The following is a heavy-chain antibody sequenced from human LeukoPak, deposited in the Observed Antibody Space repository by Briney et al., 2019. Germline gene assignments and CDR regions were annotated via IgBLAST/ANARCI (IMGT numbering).Heavy chain of an antibody. Sequence: GSLRLSCAASGFIFSSYAMSWIRQPPGKGLEWIGEINHSGSTNYNPSLKSRVTISVDTSKNQFSLKLSSVTAADTAVYYCARGSYGGNSSVFDYWGQGTLVTVSS. CDR3: ARGSYGGNSSVFDY. V-gene: IGHV4-34*01. J-gene: IGHJ4*02. CDR2: INHSGST. CDR1: GFIFSSYA. D-gene: IGHD4-23*01.